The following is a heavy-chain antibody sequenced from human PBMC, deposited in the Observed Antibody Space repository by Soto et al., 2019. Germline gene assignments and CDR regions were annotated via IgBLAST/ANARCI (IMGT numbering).Heavy chain of an antibody. Sequence: GGSLRLSCAASGFTFSSYEMNWVRQAPGKGLEWVSYISSSGSTIYYADSVKGRLTISRDNAKNSLYLQMNSLRAEDTAVYYCARDGGTDRRYYYYYYGMGVWGQGTTVTVSS. V-gene: IGHV3-48*03. CDR1: GFTFSSYE. CDR3: ARDGGTDRRYYYYYYGMGV. J-gene: IGHJ6*02. CDR2: ISSSGSTI. D-gene: IGHD3-16*01.